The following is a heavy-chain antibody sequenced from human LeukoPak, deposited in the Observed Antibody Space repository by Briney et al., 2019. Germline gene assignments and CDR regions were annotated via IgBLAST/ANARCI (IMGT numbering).Heavy chain of an antibody. V-gene: IGHV3-30*04. Sequence: PGRSLRLSCAASGFTFSSYAMHWVRQAPGKGLEWVAVISYDGSNKYYADSVKGRFTISRDNSKNTLYLQMNSLRAEDTAVYYCARDPYASGWPDYWGQGTLVTVSS. D-gene: IGHD6-19*01. CDR3: ARDPYASGWPDY. CDR2: ISYDGSNK. CDR1: GFTFSSYA. J-gene: IGHJ4*02.